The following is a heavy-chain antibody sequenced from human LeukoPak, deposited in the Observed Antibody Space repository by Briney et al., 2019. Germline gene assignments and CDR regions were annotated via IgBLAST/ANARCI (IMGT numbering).Heavy chain of an antibody. J-gene: IGHJ4*02. CDR2: INSDGSST. Sequence: AGGSLRLSCEASGFTFSSYWMHWVRQVPGEGLVWVSRINSDGSSTTYADSVKGRFTISRDNAKNTLNLQMNSLRAEDTAVYYCAKDTYCSSSSCGFDYWGQGTLVTVSS. D-gene: IGHD2-2*01. V-gene: IGHV3-74*03. CDR3: AKDTYCSSSSCGFDY. CDR1: GFTFSSYW.